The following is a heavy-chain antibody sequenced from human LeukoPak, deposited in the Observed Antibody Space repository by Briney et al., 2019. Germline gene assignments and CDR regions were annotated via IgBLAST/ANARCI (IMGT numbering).Heavy chain of an antibody. D-gene: IGHD4-23*01. V-gene: IGHV3-66*01. Sequence: GGSLRLSCAASGFTVSSNYMSWVRQAPGKGLGWGSVIYSGGSTYYADSVKGRFTISRDNSQNTLYLQMTSLRAEDTAVYYCALGWLYYFDSWGQGTLVTVSS. CDR1: GFTVSSNY. J-gene: IGHJ4*02. CDR2: IYSGGST. CDR3: ALGWLYYFDS.